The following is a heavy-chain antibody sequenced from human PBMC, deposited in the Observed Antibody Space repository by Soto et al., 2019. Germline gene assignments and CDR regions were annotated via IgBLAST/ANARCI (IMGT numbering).Heavy chain of an antibody. D-gene: IGHD1-26*01. V-gene: IGHV1-3*01. J-gene: IGHJ6*02. CDR3: ARVGGSYYYYGMDV. CDR2: INAGNGNT. CDR1: GYTFTSYA. Sequence: ASVKVSCKASGYTFTSYAMHWVRQAPGQRLEWMGWINAGNGNTKYSQKLQGRVTITRDTSASTAYMELSSLRSEDTAVYYCARVGGSYYYYGMDVWGQGTTVTVSS.